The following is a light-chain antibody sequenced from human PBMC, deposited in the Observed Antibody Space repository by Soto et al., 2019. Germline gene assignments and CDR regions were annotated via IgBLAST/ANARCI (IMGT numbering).Light chain of an antibody. J-gene: IGLJ1*01. CDR2: GVT. CDR1: SSDIGGHDD. CDR3: CSYTSDLTIYV. V-gene: IGLV2-14*03. Sequence: QSALTQPASVSGSPGQSITISCTGTSSDIGGHDDVSWYQQHPGKVPKLLIYGVTDRPSGVPNRFSGSKSGNVASLTISGLQAEDEADYYCCSYTSDLTIYVFGNGTKVTVX.